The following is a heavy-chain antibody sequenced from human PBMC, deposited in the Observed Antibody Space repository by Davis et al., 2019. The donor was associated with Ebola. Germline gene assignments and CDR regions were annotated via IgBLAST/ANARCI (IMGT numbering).Heavy chain of an antibody. Sequence: PGGSLRLSCAASGSTFSSYWMHWVRQAPGKGLVWVSRIHSDGTSTIYTDSVKGRFTISRDNSKNTLYLQMNSLRVEDTAIYYCAKDAAPGGYFDYWGQGALVTVSS. CDR1: GSTFSSYW. V-gene: IGHV3-74*01. J-gene: IGHJ4*02. CDR2: IHSDGTST. D-gene: IGHD3-16*01. CDR3: AKDAAPGGYFDY.